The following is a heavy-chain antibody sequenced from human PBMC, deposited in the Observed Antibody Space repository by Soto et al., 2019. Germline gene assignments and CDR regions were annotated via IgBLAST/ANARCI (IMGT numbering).Heavy chain of an antibody. V-gene: IGHV4-59*01. CDR3: ARRAPPLYGMDV. J-gene: IGHJ6*02. Sequence: SETLSLTCTVSGGSISSYYWSWIRQPPGKGLEWIGYIYYSGSTNYNPSLKSRVTISVDTSKNQFSLKLSSVTAADRAVYYCARRAPPLYGMDVWGQGTTVTVSS. CDR1: GGSISSYY. CDR2: IYYSGST.